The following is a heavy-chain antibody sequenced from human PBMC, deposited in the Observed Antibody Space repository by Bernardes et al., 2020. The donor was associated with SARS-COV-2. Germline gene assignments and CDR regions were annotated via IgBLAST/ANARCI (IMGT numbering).Heavy chain of an antibody. V-gene: IGHV3-30*18. CDR1: GFTFSSHA. Sequence: VGSLNLSCAASGFTFSSHAMHWVRQAPGKGLEWVAVISDDGSNKYYGDSVKGRFTISRDNSKNTLYLQMNSLRAEDTAVYYCAKGDLEWELLGSFDHWGQLTLVTVSS. CDR2: ISDDGSNK. J-gene: IGHJ4*02. CDR3: AKGDLEWELLGSFDH. D-gene: IGHD1-26*01.